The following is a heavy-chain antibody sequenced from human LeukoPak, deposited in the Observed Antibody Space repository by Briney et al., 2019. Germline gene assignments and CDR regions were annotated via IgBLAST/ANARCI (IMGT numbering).Heavy chain of an antibody. Sequence: ASVKVSCKASGYTFTSYGISWVRQAPGQGLEWMGWISAYNGNTNYAQKLQGRVTMTTDTSTSTAYMELRSLRSDDTAVYYCARTTGDWNWDSYYFDYWGQGTLVTVSS. CDR3: ARTTGDWNWDSYYFDY. J-gene: IGHJ4*02. CDR1: GYTFTSYG. D-gene: IGHD1-7*01. V-gene: IGHV1-18*01. CDR2: ISAYNGNT.